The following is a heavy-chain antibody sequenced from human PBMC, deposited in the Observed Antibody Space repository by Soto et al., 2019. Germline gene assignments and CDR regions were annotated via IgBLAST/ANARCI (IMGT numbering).Heavy chain of an antibody. V-gene: IGHV4-61*08. D-gene: IGHD5-18*01. CDR1: GDSVTSGDYY. CDR3: ARIPVDTYMTYWFDT. CDR2: IYYSGNT. J-gene: IGHJ5*01. Sequence: PSETLSLTCTVSGDSVTSGDYYWSRIRQPPGKGLEWIGYIYYSGNTNYSPSLKSRVAISLDTSHNQFSLKLSSVTAADTAVYFCARIPVDTYMTYWFDTWGQGTLVTVSS.